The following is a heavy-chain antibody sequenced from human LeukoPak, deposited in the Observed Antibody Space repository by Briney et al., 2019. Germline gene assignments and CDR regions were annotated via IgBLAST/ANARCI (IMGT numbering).Heavy chain of an antibody. D-gene: IGHD4-17*01. CDR1: GGTFSSYA. CDR3: ARMGYDYGNY. CDR2: IIPILGIA. J-gene: IGHJ4*02. Sequence: SVKVSCKASGGTFSSYAISWVRQAPGQGLEWMGRIIPILGIANYAQKFQGRVTITAGKSTSTAYMELSSLRSEDTAVYYCARMGYDYGNYWGQGTLVTVSS. V-gene: IGHV1-69*04.